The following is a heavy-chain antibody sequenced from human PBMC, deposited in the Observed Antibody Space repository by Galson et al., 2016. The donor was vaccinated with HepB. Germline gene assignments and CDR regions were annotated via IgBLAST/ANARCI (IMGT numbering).Heavy chain of an antibody. CDR3: ARQLRDFDWLSGSMDV. J-gene: IGHJ6*02. CDR2: IYYSGRT. CDR1: GGSISSSRYY. V-gene: IGHV4-39*01. Sequence: SETLSLTCTVSGGSISSSRYYWGWIRQPPGKGLEWIGGIYYSGRTSSNSSLKSRLSISVDTSKNQFSLKLSSVTAADTAVYYCARQLRDFDWLSGSMDVWGQGTTVTVSS. D-gene: IGHD3-9*01.